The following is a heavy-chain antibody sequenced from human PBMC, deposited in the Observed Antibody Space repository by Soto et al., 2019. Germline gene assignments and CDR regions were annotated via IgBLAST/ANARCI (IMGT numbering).Heavy chain of an antibody. CDR3: VHSFYDLSGPFLFDY. V-gene: IGHV2-5*02. CDR1: GFSLSTTGVG. J-gene: IGHJ4*02. D-gene: IGHD3-22*01. Sequence: GSGPTLVNPTQTLTLTCTFSGFSLSTTGVGVGWIRQPPGKALEWLALIYWDDDMRQSPSLKSRLTITGDTSKNQVVLTLTNMDPVDTATYYCVHSFYDLSGPFLFDYWGQGTLVTVSS. CDR2: IYWDDDM.